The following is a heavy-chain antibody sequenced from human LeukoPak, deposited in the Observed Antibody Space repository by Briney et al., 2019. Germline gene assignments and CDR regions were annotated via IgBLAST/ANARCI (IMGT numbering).Heavy chain of an antibody. CDR2: IRYDGSNK. V-gene: IGHV3-30*02. Sequence: GGSLRLSCTASGFTFSSYGLRWVRQAPGRGLEWVAFIRYDGSNKNYTDSVKGRFTISRDNSRNTLYLQMNSLRAEDTAVYYCANQGGYWGQGTMVTVSS. CDR1: GFTFSSYG. D-gene: IGHD2-15*01. J-gene: IGHJ3*01. CDR3: ANQGGY.